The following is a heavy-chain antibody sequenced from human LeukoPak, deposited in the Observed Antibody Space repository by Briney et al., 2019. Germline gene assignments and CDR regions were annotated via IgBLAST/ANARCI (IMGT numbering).Heavy chain of an antibody. V-gene: IGHV4-4*07. CDR1: GDSITSYY. CDR3: ARVGPSALDY. CDR2: IYTSGST. D-gene: IGHD3-10*01. J-gene: IGHJ4*02. Sequence: SETLSLTCSVSGDSITSYYWSWIRQPAGKGLEWIGRIYTSGSTNYNPSLKSRVTMSVDTSKNQFSLKLSSVTAADTAVYYCARVGPSALDYWGQGTLVTVSS.